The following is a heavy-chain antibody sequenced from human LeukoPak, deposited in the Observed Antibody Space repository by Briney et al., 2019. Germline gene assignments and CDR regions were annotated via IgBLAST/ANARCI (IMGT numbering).Heavy chain of an antibody. D-gene: IGHD3-16*01. Sequence: GGSLRLSCAASVLPISPYVMHWVRQAPGKGLERGAVISVEGNRSRIRYPDAVNGRFTISRDNSKNVVYLQLDSLTAEDTAVYYCAREGGSSGFAGYFDDWGQGTLVTVSS. J-gene: IGHJ4*02. CDR1: VLPISPYV. CDR3: AREGGSSGFAGYFDD. V-gene: IGHV3-30*04. CDR2: ISVEGNRS.